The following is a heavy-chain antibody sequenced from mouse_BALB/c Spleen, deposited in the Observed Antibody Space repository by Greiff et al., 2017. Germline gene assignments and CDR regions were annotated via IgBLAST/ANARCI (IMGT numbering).Heavy chain of an antibody. CDR3: ARRDDGPWFAY. CDR1: GYTFTSYW. Sequence: VQLQQSGAELARPGASVKLSCKASGYTFTSYWMQWVKQRPGQGLEWIGAIYPGDGDTRYTQKFKGKATLTADKSSSTAYMQLSSLASEDSAVYYCARRDDGPWFAYWGKGTLVTVSA. V-gene: IGHV1-87*01. CDR2: IYPGDGDT. J-gene: IGHJ3*01. D-gene: IGHD2-3*01.